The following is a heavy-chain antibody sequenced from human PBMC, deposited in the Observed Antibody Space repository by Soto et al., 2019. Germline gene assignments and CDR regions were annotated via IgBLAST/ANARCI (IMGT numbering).Heavy chain of an antibody. CDR3: TTDPIDQSYYFDY. Sequence: LRLSCAASGFTFSNAWMSWVRQAPGKGLEWVGRIKSKTDGGTTDYAAPVKGRFTISRDDSKNTLYLQMNSLKTEDTAVYYCTTDPIDQSYYFDYWGQGTLVTVSS. D-gene: IGHD2-15*01. J-gene: IGHJ4*02. CDR2: IKSKTDGGTT. V-gene: IGHV3-15*01. CDR1: GFTFSNAW.